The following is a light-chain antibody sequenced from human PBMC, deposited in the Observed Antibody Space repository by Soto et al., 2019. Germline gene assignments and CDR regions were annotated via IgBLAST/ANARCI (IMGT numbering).Light chain of an antibody. CDR1: RDIRKY. CDR3: QQYHTLVS. J-gene: IGKJ4*01. Sequence: DIQMTQSPSSLSASVGDRVTITCQASRDIRKYLNWYQQKPGKAPKLLIYDASNLETGVTSRFSGSGYGTDYTFTISSLQSEDIATYYCQQYHTLVSFGGGTKVEIK. V-gene: IGKV1-33*01. CDR2: DAS.